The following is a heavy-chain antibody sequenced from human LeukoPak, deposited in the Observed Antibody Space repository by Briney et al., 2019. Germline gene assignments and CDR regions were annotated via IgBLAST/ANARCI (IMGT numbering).Heavy chain of an antibody. D-gene: IGHD6-13*01. J-gene: IGHJ4*02. CDR1: GGSFSGYY. Sequence: SETLSLTCAVYGGSFSGYYWSWIRQPPGKGLEWIGEINHSGSTNYNPSLKSRVTISADTSKNQFSLKLSSVTAADTAVYYCARGYSSSWYSSRVYFDYWGQGTLVTVSS. V-gene: IGHV4-34*01. CDR3: ARGYSSSWYSSRVYFDY. CDR2: INHSGST.